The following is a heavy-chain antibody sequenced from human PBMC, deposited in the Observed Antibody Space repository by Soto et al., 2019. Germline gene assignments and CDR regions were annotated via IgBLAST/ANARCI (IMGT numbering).Heavy chain of an antibody. J-gene: IGHJ4*02. CDR3: GRGREGGYAGY. CDR2: IIPIFCTA. D-gene: IGHD5-18*01. V-gene: IGHV1-69*01. CDR1: GGTFSSYA. Sequence: QVQLVQSGAEVKKPGSSVKVSCKASGGTFSSYAISWVRQAPGQGLEWMGGIIPIFCTANYAQKFQGRVTITADESTRRAYMELSSLRSEGTAVYYCGRGREGGYAGYWGRGTLVTVSS.